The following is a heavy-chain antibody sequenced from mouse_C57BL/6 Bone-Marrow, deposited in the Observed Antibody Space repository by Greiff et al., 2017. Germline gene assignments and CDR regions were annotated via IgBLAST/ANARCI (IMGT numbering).Heavy chain of an antibody. J-gene: IGHJ3*01. CDR2: IDPSDSET. D-gene: IGHD3-2*02. V-gene: IGHV1-52*01. CDR1: GYTFTSYW. Sequence: QVQLQQPGAELVRPGSSVKLSCKASGYTFTSYWMHWVKQRPIQGLEWIGNIDPSDSETHYNQNFKDKATLTVDKSSSTAYMRLSSLTSEDSAVYYCARRDSSGYWFAYWGQGTLVTVSA. CDR3: ARRDSSGYWFAY.